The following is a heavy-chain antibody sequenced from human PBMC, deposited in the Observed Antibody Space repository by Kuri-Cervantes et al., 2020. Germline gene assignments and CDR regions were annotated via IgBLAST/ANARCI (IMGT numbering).Heavy chain of an antibody. CDR2: ITWNSDTI. CDR1: GFTFDDYA. J-gene: IGHJ4*02. Sequence: SLKISCAASGFTFDDYAMHWVRQSPGKGLEWVSGITWNSDTIDYADSVKGRFTISRDNSKNTLYLQMNSLRAEDTAVYYCAKDSSGSFYFDYWGQGTLVTVSS. D-gene: IGHD3-22*01. V-gene: IGHV3-9*01. CDR3: AKDSSGSFYFDY.